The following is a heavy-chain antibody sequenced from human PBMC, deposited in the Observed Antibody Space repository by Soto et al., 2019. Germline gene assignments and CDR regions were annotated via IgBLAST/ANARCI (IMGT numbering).Heavy chain of an antibody. CDR2: INTSGGST. D-gene: IGHD2-15*01. Sequence: PGGSLRLSCAASGFTFSTYAMSWVRQAPGKGLEWVSTINTSGGSTYYADSVKGRFTISRDNSKNTLYLQMNSLRPEDTAVYYCAKFYGGKSAHTYTLAPWGQGTLVTVSS. CDR1: GFTFSTYA. J-gene: IGHJ5*02. V-gene: IGHV3-23*01. CDR3: AKFYGGKSAHTYTLAP.